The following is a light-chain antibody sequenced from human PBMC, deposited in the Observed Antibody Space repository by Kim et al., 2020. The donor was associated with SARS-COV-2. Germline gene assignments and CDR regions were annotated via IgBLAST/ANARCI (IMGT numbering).Light chain of an antibody. J-gene: IGLJ2*01. Sequence: SVSPGQTASIPCSGDELGDKYASWYQHRPGQSPVVVIYQDTKRPSGIPERFSGSNSANTATLTISGTQAMDEADYYCQAWDSSTVVFGGGTQLTVL. V-gene: IGLV3-1*01. CDR3: QAWDSSTVV. CDR2: QDT. CDR1: ELGDKY.